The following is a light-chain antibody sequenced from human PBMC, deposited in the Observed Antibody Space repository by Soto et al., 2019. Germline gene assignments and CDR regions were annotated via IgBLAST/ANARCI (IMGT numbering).Light chain of an antibody. CDR3: QHRSTWPRT. CDR2: DAS. CDR1: QSVTSS. J-gene: IGKJ4*01. Sequence: EIVLTQSPGTLSLSPGERATLSCRASQSVTSSLVWYQQKPGQAPRLLIYDASDRATGIPARFSGSGSGTDFTLTISSLEPEDSAGYYCQHRSTWPRTVGGGTKVEI. V-gene: IGKV3-11*01.